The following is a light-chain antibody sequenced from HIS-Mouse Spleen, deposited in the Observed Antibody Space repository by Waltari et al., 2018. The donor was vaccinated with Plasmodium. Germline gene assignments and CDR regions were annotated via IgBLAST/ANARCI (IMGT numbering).Light chain of an antibody. CDR2: KDS. V-gene: IGLV3-27*01. CDR3: YSAADNNRV. Sequence: SYELTQPSSVSVSPGQTARITCSGDVLAKKYARWFQQKPGQAPGLVIYKDSERPSGLPGLFSGSSSGTTVTLTISGAQVEDEADYYCYSAADNNRVFGGGTKLTVL. CDR1: VLAKKY. J-gene: IGLJ3*02.